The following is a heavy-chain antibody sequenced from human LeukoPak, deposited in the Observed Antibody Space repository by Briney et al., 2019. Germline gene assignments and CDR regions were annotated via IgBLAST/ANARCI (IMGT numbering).Heavy chain of an antibody. CDR1: GSTVSSNY. CDR3: ARDRRKSRYSYGWYYFDY. J-gene: IGHJ4*02. D-gene: IGHD5-18*01. V-gene: IGHV3-53*01. CDR2: IYSGGST. Sequence: GGSLRLSCAASGSTVSSNYMSWVRQAPGKGLEWVSVIYSGGSTYYADSVKGRFTISRDNSKNTLYLQMNSLRAEDTAVYYCARDRRKSRYSYGWYYFDYWGQGTLVTVSS.